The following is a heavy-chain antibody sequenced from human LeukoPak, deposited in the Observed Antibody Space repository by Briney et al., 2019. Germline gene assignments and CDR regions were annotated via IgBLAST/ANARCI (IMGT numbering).Heavy chain of an antibody. D-gene: IGHD3-22*01. CDR2: INPSSCGT. CDR1: GYTFTGYY. Sequence: ASVKVSCKASGYTFTGYYMHWVRQAPGQGLEWMGRINPSSCGTNYAQKFQGRVTMTRDTSISTAYMELSRLRSDDTAVYYCARDGAPYYYDSSGYYYSDYWGQGTLVTVSS. V-gene: IGHV1-2*06. J-gene: IGHJ4*02. CDR3: ARDGAPYYYDSSGYYYSDY.